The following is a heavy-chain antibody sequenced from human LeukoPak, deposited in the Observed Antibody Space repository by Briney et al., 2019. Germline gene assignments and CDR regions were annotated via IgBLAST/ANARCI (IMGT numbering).Heavy chain of an antibody. CDR3: ARVSAMVSFWFDP. J-gene: IGHJ5*02. CDR2: IYHSGST. V-gene: IGHV4-30-2*01. Sequence: PSETLSLTCAVSGGSISSGGYSWSWIRQPPGKGLEWIGYIYHSGSTYYSPSLKSRVTISVDRSKNQFSLKLSSVTAADTAVYYCARVSAMVSFWFDPWGQGTLVTVSS. D-gene: IGHD5-18*01. CDR1: GGSISSGGYS.